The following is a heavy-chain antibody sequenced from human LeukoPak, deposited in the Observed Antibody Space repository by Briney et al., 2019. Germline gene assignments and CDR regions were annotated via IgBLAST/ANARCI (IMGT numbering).Heavy chain of an antibody. CDR1: GFTFSNYA. CDR3: ARVGSSGYYYGY. D-gene: IGHD3-22*01. Sequence: PGRSLRLSCAASGFTFSNYAMHWVRQAPGKGLEWVSAISGSGGSTYYADSVKGRFTISRDNSKNTLYLQMNSLRAEDTAVYYCARVGSSGYYYGYWGQGTLVTVSS. V-gene: IGHV3-23*01. CDR2: ISGSGGST. J-gene: IGHJ4*02.